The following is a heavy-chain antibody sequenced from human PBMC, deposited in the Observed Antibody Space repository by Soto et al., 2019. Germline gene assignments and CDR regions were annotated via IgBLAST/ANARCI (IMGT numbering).Heavy chain of an antibody. Sequence: PGGSLRLSCAASGFIVSTNYITWVRQAPGKGLEGVSIIYSGGGTYYADSVKGRFTISRDTSKNTVHLQMNSLRAEDTAVYYCARDHYFDRSGLSPYGLDVWGQGTTVTVSS. CDR1: GFIVSTNY. J-gene: IGHJ6*02. CDR3: ARDHYFDRSGLSPYGLDV. CDR2: IYSGGGT. D-gene: IGHD3-22*01. V-gene: IGHV3-53*01.